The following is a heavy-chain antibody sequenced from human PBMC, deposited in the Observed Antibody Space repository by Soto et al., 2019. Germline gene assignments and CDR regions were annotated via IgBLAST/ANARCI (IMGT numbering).Heavy chain of an antibody. CDR1: GFTFSSYA. V-gene: IGHV3-30-3*01. CDR2: ISYDGSNK. Sequence: GGSLRLSCAASGFTFSSYAMHWVRQAPGKGLEWVAVISYDGSNKYYADSVKGRFTISRDNSKNTLYLQMNSLRAEDTAVYYCARDHNYDFWSGYLGTHYYYYGMDVWGQGTTVTVSS. CDR3: ARDHNYDFWSGYLGTHYYYYGMDV. J-gene: IGHJ6*02. D-gene: IGHD3-3*01.